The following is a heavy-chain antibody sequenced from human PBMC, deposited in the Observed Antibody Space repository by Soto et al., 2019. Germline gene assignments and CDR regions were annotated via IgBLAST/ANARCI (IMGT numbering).Heavy chain of an antibody. CDR1: GGSISGGVGGLYY. Sequence: QLQLRESGPGLVKPSETLSLTCTVSGGSISGGVGGLYYWSWIRQPPGKGLEWIGYIYDSGSTYYNPSIKSRVTISVATYKNQFALRLSSVTAADTAVYYWAREVIPLTTDWYFDLWGRGTLVTVSS. CDR3: AREVIPLTTDWYFDL. D-gene: IGHD4-17*01. CDR2: IYDSGST. V-gene: IGHV4-30-4*01. J-gene: IGHJ2*01.